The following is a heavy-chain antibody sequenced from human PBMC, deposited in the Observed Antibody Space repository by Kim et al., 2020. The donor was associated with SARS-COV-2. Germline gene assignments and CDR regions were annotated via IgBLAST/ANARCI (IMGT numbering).Heavy chain of an antibody. Sequence: SETLSLTCTVSGGSISRSNSHWGWIRQPPGKGLEWIGSVYYSGSTFYNPSLKSLVTISVDTSENQLSLKLTSVTAADTAVYYCAILEMTGIGGRGCVDP. D-gene: IGHD1-26*01. CDR3: AILEMTGIGGRGCVDP. V-gene: IGHV4-39*01. CDR2: VYYSGST. J-gene: IGHJ5*02. CDR1: GGSISRSNSH.